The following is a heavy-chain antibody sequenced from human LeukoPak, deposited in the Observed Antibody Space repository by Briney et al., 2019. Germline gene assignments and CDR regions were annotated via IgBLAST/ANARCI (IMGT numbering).Heavy chain of an antibody. D-gene: IGHD3-10*01. CDR3: ARLDYYGSGSGFDY. J-gene: IGHJ4*02. CDR1: GYTFTGYY. CDR2: INPNGGVT. Sequence: ASVKVSCKASGYTFTGYYIHWVRQAPGQGLEWMGWINPNGGVTNHAQKFQGRVTMTSDTSISTAYMELSRLRSDDTAVYYCARLDYYGSGSGFDYWGQGTLVTVSS. V-gene: IGHV1-2*02.